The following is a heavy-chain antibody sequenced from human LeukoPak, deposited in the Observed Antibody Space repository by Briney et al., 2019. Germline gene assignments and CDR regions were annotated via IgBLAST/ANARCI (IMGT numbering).Heavy chain of an antibody. Sequence: SVKVSCKASGGTFSSYAISWVRQAPVQGLEWMGGIIPIFGTANYAQKFQGRVTITTDESTSTAYMELSSLRSEDTAVYYCARVGGSSGIVGATRNWFDPWGQGTLVTVSS. D-gene: IGHD1-26*01. J-gene: IGHJ5*02. CDR2: IIPIFGTA. CDR3: ARVGGSSGIVGATRNWFDP. CDR1: GGTFSSYA. V-gene: IGHV1-69*05.